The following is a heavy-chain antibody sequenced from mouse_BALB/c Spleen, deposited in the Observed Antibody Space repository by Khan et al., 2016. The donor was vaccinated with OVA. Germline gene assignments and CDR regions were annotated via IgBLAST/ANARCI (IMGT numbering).Heavy chain of an antibody. CDR2: ISTYYGDA. Sequence: QVQLQQSGAELVRPGVSVKISCKGSGYTFTDFAMHWVKQSHAKSLEWIGVISTYYGDADYNQKFKGKATMTVDKSSSTAYMDLTRLTSEDSVIYYCARGSGNSRFAYWGQGTLVTVSA. D-gene: IGHD1-3*01. V-gene: IGHV1S137*01. J-gene: IGHJ3*01. CDR3: ARGSGNSRFAY. CDR1: GYTFTDFA.